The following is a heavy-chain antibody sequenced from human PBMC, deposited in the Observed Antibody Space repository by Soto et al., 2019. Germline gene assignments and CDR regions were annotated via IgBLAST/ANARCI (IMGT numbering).Heavy chain of an antibody. V-gene: IGHV3-7*03. CDR2: IPQDGVDG. Sequence: PGGALGLSCDVSGFTFSMYSMSWVRQSPGKGLEWVAKIPQDGVDGHYADSVKGRFTISRDNGKNSLYLQLNNLRAEDTAVYYCARDHLILPAHDFFYGSDVWGRGATVTVSS. CDR1: GFTFSMYS. J-gene: IGHJ6*02. D-gene: IGHD2-21*02. CDR3: ARDHLILPAHDFFYGSDV.